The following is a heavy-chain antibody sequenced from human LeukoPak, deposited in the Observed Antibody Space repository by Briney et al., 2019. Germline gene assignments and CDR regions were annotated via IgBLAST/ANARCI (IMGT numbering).Heavy chain of an antibody. Sequence: SVKVSCKASGGTFSSYAISWVRQAPGQGLEWMGGIIPIFGTANYAQKFQGRVTITADKSTSTAYMELSSLRSEDTAVYYCARTPFMVRGVIITYYFDYWGQGTLVTVSS. CDR2: IIPIFGTA. CDR1: GGTFSSYA. D-gene: IGHD3-10*01. J-gene: IGHJ4*02. CDR3: ARTPFMVRGVIITYYFDY. V-gene: IGHV1-69*06.